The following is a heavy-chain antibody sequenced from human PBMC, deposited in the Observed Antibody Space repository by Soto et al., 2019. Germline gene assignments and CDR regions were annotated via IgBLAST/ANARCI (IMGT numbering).Heavy chain of an antibody. V-gene: IGHV3-11*01. Sequence: QVQLVESGGGLVKPGGSVRLSCAASGFAFSDYYMSWIRQAPGKGLEWLPYISSSGDTVYYADSVQGRFTLSRDDAKNSVYLQMNSLRTDDTAVYYCASGSSPFTYWGQGTLVTVSS. CDR3: ASGSSPFTY. J-gene: IGHJ4*02. CDR2: ISSSGDTV. D-gene: IGHD6-6*01. CDR1: GFAFSDYY.